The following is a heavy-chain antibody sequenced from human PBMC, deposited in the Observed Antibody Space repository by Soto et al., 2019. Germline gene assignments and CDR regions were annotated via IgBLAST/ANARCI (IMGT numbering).Heavy chain of an antibody. CDR1: GGSFTSRGFY. J-gene: IGHJ3*02. CDR3: ARTSASRTLDI. Sequence: QVQLQESGPGLGNPSETRALTSTVSGGSFTSRGFYWGWIRQPQGKGLGGIGFIYSSGSTTYNSSLKSRVTISLDTSKNQVSLKLTSVTAADTAVYYGARTSASRTLDIWGHGTLVSVSS. CDR2: IYSSGST. V-gene: IGHV4-61*08. D-gene: IGHD1-7*01.